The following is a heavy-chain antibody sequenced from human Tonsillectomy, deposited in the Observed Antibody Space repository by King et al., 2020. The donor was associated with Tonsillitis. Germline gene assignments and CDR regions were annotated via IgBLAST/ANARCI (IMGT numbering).Heavy chain of an antibody. CDR1: GFTFSSYA. D-gene: IGHD6-13*01. CDR3: VWGVTAALLFDY. J-gene: IGHJ4*02. Sequence: VQLVESGGGVVQPGRSLRLSCAASGFTFSSYAMPWVRQAPGKGLEWGAVISYDGSNKYYADSVKGRFTISRDNSKNTLYLQMNSLRAGDTAVYYCVWGVTAALLFDYWGQGTLVTVSS. CDR2: ISYDGSNK. V-gene: IGHV3-30*01.